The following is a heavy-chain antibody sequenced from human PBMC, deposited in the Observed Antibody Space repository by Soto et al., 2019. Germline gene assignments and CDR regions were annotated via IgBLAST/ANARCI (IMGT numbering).Heavy chain of an antibody. J-gene: IGHJ5*02. Sequence: LETLSLTCTVSGGSISSYYWSWIRQPPGKGLEWIGYIYYSGSTNYNPSLKSRVTISVDTSKNQFSLKLSSVTAADTAVYYCARSPVSSGWYLRWFDPWGQGTLVTVSS. CDR1: GGSISSYY. CDR3: ARSPVSSGWYLRWFDP. V-gene: IGHV4-59*01. CDR2: IYYSGST. D-gene: IGHD6-19*01.